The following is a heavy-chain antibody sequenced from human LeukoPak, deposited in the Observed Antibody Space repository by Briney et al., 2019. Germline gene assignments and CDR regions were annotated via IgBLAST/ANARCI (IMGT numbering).Heavy chain of an antibody. CDR2: IFTDGSTT. CDR1: EFTFFSYG. CDR3: ARELPREVTLDY. V-gene: IGHV3-74*01. J-gene: IGHJ4*01. D-gene: IGHD2-21*02. Sequence: GGSLRLSCVAAEFTFFSYGMQWVRQAPGKGLVWVSRIFTDGSTTSYADSVKGRFTISRDNAKNTLYLQMNSLRAEDTAVYYCARELPREVTLDYWGQGTLVTVSP.